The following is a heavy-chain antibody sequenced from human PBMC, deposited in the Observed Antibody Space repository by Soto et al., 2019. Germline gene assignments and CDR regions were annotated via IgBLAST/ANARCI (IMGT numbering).Heavy chain of an antibody. CDR2: ISAYNGNA. V-gene: IGHV1-18*01. J-gene: IGHJ3*02. CDR3: ARDAGYCSGGSCYPDAFDI. D-gene: IGHD2-15*01. CDR1: GYTFTSYG. Sequence: GASVKVSCKASGYTFTSYGISWVRQAPGQGLEWMGWISAYNGNANYAQKLQGRVTMTTDTSTSTAYMELRSLRSDDTAVYYCARDAGYCSGGSCYPDAFDIWGQGTMVTVS.